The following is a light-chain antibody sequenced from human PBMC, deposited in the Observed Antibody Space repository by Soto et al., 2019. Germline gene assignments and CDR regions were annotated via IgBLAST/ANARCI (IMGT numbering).Light chain of an antibody. Sequence: EIVLTQSPATLSLSPGERSTLSCRASQSVSSFLAWYQQKPGQAPRLLIYDASNRATDIPARFIGSGSGTEFTLTISSLQSEDFAVYYCQQYINWPRTFGQGTKVDIK. CDR1: QSVSSF. CDR2: DAS. V-gene: IGKV3-15*01. CDR3: QQYINWPRT. J-gene: IGKJ1*01.